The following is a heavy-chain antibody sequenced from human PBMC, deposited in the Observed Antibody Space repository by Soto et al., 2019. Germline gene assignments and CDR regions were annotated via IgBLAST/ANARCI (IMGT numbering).Heavy chain of an antibody. J-gene: IGHJ1*01. Sequence: QVQLVESGGGLVRPGGSLRLSCRASGFVFSDYYMSWIRQAPGKGLEWLAFISDTGTYTNYADFVKGRFTISRDNDRNSVDLQMAGLRGEDTAVYYCTRDITYFYDITGYPKDWGQGMQVTVSS. CDR1: GFVFSDYY. D-gene: IGHD3-22*01. V-gene: IGHV3-11*06. CDR3: TRDITYFYDITGYPKD. CDR2: ISDTGTYT.